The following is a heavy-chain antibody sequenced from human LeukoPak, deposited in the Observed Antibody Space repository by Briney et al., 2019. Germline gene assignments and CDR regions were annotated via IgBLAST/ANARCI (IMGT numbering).Heavy chain of an antibody. CDR2: ISSSSSYI. D-gene: IGHD6-13*01. J-gene: IGHJ4*02. Sequence: GGSLRLSCAASGFTFSSYSVNWVRQAPGKGLEWVSSISSSSSYIHYADSVKGRFTISRDNAKNSLYLQMNSLRAEDTAVYYCARDRAAAGTLGYWGQGTLVTVSS. V-gene: IGHV3-21*01. CDR3: ARDRAAAGTLGY. CDR1: GFTFSSYS.